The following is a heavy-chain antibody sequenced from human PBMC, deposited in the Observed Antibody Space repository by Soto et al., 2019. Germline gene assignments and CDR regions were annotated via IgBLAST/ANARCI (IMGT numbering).Heavy chain of an antibody. D-gene: IGHD4-17*01. CDR1: GFTFSSYA. J-gene: IGHJ4*02. CDR2: ISYDGSNK. Sequence: QVQLVESGGGVVQPGRSLRLSCAASGFTFSSYAMHWVRQAPGKGLEWVAVISYDGSNKYYADSVKGRFTISRDNSKNTLYLQMNSLRAEDTAVYYCARDSLATERYGDKYFDYWGQGTLVTVSS. V-gene: IGHV3-30-3*01. CDR3: ARDSLATERYGDKYFDY.